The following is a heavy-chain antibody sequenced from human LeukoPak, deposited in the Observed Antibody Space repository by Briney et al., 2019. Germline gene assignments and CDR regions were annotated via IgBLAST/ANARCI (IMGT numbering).Heavy chain of an antibody. J-gene: IGHJ3*02. Sequence: PSETLSLTCTVSGGSISSGSYCWSWIRQPAGKGLEWIGHIYTSGNTNYNPSLESRVTISVDKSKNQFSLTLTSVTAADTAVYFCARAPLSGTYYTDAFDIWGQGTMVTVSS. V-gene: IGHV4-61*09. CDR2: IYTSGNT. CDR1: GGSISSGSYC. CDR3: ARAPLSGTYYTDAFDI. D-gene: IGHD1-26*01.